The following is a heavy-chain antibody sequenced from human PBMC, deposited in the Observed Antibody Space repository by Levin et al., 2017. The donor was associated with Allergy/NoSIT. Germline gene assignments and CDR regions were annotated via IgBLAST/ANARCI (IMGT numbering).Heavy chain of an antibody. V-gene: IGHV3-23*01. CDR3: AKKQGGTSGFSFDV. D-gene: IGHD1-1*01. J-gene: IGHJ3*01. CDR1: GFTISEYA. Sequence: GGSLRLSCAVSGFTISEYAMAWVRQAPGKGLEWVSVITGGGFNTYYGDSVKGRFTVSRDDSKDTLYLELNSLGGEDTAIYYCAKKQGGTSGFSFDVWGQGTMVTVSS. CDR2: ITGGGFNT.